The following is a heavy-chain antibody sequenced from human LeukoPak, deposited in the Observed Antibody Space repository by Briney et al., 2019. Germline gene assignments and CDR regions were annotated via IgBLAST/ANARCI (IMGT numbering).Heavy chain of an antibody. Sequence: SSETLSLTCTVSGGPISSSSYYWGWIRQPPGKGLEWIGSIYYSGSTYHNPSLKSRVTISVDTSKNQFSLKLSSVTAADTAVYYCARHSSGWYDYFDCWGQGTLVTVSS. D-gene: IGHD6-19*01. J-gene: IGHJ4*02. CDR3: ARHSSGWYDYFDC. CDR1: GGPISSSSYY. V-gene: IGHV4-39*01. CDR2: IYYSGST.